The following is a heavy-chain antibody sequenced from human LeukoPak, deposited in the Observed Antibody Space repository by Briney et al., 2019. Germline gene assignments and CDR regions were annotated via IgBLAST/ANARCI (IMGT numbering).Heavy chain of an antibody. Sequence: GGSLRLSCVASGFTLTNSAMTWVRQAPGKGPEWVSVFSGSGDNTHYADSVKGRFTMSRDSSKNTLYLQMNSLRAEDTAIYYCAEVRTGSSVYETLATWGQGTMVTVSS. CDR3: AEVRTGSSVYETLAT. V-gene: IGHV3-23*01. D-gene: IGHD2-8*01. CDR1: GFTLTNSA. J-gene: IGHJ3*01. CDR2: FSGSGDNT.